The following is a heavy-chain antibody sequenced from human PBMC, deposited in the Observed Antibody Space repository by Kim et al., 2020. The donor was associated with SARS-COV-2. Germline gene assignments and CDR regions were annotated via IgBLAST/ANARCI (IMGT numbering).Heavy chain of an antibody. V-gene: IGHV3-11*06. J-gene: IGHJ5*02. CDR3: ARVRVGISPEDVDIVATITSGWFDP. CDR1: GFTFSDYY. Sequence: GGSLRLSCAASGFTFSDYYMSWIRQAPGKGLEWVSYISSSSSYTNYADSVKGRFTISRDNAKNSLYLQMNSLRAEDTAVYYCARVRVGISPEDVDIVATITSGWFDPWGQGTLVTVSS. CDR2: ISSSSSYT. D-gene: IGHD5-12*01.